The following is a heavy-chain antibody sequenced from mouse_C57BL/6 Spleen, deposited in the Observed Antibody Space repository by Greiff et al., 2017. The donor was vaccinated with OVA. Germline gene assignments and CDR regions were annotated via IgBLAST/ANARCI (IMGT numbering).Heavy chain of an antibody. CDR3: ASGGPSGY. CDR2: IDPSDSDT. Sequence: QVQLQQPGAELVRPGSSVKLSCKASGYTFTSYWMHWVKQRPIQGLEWIGNIDPSDSDTHYNQKFKDKATLTVDKSSSTAYMQLSSLTSEDSAVYYCASGGPSGYWGQGTTLTVSS. J-gene: IGHJ2*01. V-gene: IGHV1-52*01. CDR1: GYTFTSYW.